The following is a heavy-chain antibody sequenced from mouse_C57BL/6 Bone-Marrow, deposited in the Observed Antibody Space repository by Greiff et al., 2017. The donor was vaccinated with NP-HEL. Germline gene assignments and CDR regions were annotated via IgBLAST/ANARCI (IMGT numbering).Heavy chain of an antibody. Sequence: DVQLQESGGGLVKPGGSLKLSCAASGFTFSSYAMSWVRQTPEKRLEWVATISDGGSYTYYPDNVKGRFTISRDNAKNNLYLQMSHLKSEDTAMYYCAKYGYGVAYWGQGTLVTVSA. CDR2: ISDGGSYT. V-gene: IGHV5-4*01. CDR1: GFTFSSYA. J-gene: IGHJ3*01. D-gene: IGHD2-2*01. CDR3: AKYGYGVAY.